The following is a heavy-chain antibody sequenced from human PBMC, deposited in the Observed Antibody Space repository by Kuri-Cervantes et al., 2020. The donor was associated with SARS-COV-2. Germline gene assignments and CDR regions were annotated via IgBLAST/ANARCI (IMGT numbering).Heavy chain of an antibody. Sequence: ESLKISCTVSGGSISSYYWSWIRQPAGKGLEWIGRIYTSGSTNYNPSLKSRVTMSVDTSKNQFSLKLSSVTAADTAVYYCARGINGYFFFYYLDVWGKGTTVTVSS. CDR2: IYTSGST. J-gene: IGHJ6*03. CDR3: ARGINGYFFFYYLDV. D-gene: IGHD3-22*01. CDR1: GGSISSYY. V-gene: IGHV4-4*07.